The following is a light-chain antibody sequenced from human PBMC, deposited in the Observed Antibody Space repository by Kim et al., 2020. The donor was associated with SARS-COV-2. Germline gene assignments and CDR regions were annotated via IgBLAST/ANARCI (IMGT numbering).Light chain of an antibody. CDR3: QMSDTSNGHLVV. J-gene: IGLJ2*01. CDR1: SIGTKR. CDR2: DDS. V-gene: IGLV3-21*01. Sequence: SYELTQPPSVSVAPGETARMTCGGKSIGTKRVHWYQQKPGQAPVLVIYDDSDRPSGIPERFSGSNSGSTATLTITRVEAGDEADYHCQMSDTSNGHLVVFAGGTQLTVL.